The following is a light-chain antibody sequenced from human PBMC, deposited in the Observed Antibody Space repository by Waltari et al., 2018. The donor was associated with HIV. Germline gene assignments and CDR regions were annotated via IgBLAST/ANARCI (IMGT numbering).Light chain of an antibody. CDR1: NSNIGAGYD. CDR3: QSYDSGLSGVI. V-gene: IGLV1-40*01. CDR2: TNN. J-gene: IGLJ2*01. Sequence: QSVLTQPPSVSGAPGQRVTISCTGSNSNIGAGYDVHWFQQLPGPDPNLLIYTNNNRPSGVPDRFSASKSGASASLAIAGLQVEDEADYYGQSYDSGLSGVIFGGGTKLTVL.